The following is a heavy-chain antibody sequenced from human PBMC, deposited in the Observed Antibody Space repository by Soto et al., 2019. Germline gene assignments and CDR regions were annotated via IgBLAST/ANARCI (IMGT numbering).Heavy chain of an antibody. J-gene: IGHJ4*02. V-gene: IGHV4-59*01. CDR1: GGSISSYY. CDR3: ARVIDDIVATTHSGFDY. D-gene: IGHD5-12*01. CDR2: IYYSGST. Sequence: SETLSLTCTVSGGSISSYYWSWIRQPPGKGLEWIGYIYYSGSTNYNPPLKSRVTISVDTSKNQFSLKLSSVTAADTAVYYCARVIDDIVATTHSGFDYWGQGTLVTVSS.